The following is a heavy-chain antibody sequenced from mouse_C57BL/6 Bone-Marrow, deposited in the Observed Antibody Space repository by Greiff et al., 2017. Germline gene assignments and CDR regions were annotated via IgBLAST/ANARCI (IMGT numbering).Heavy chain of an antibody. Sequence: QVQLQQPGAELVKPGASVKMSCKASGYTFTSYWITWVKQRPGQGLEWIGDIYPGSGSTNYNEKFKSKATLTVDTSSSTASMQLSSLTSEDSSVYYCARMGLRYWGQGTLVTVSA. CDR1: GYTFTSYW. V-gene: IGHV1-55*01. CDR2: IYPGSGST. CDR3: ARMGLRY. D-gene: IGHD2-4*01. J-gene: IGHJ3*01.